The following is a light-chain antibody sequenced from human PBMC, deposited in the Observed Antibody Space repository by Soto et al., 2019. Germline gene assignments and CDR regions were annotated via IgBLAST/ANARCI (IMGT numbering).Light chain of an antibody. J-gene: IGLJ3*02. CDR2: STS. Sequence: QTVVTQEPSFSVSPGGTVTLTCGVSSGSVSTRYYPSWYQQTPVQAPRTLIYSTSTRSSGVPDRFSGSIVGNKAALTISGAQADDESDYYCVLYMGSGIWVFGGGTKLTVL. CDR3: VLYMGSGIWV. V-gene: IGLV8-61*01. CDR1: SGSVSTRYY.